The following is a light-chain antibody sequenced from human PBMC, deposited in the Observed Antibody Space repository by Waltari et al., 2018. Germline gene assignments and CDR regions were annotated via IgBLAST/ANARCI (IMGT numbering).Light chain of an antibody. V-gene: IGLV2-8*01. J-gene: IGLJ3*02. Sequence: QSALTQPPSASGSPGQSITISRTGIRTDVEGYDPALWYQQHPAKAPNLLIYEVTKRPSGVPDRFSGSKSDNTASLAVSGLQAEDEADYYCSSYAGGSSLMFGGGTKLTVL. CDR2: EVT. CDR1: RTDVEGYDP. CDR3: SSYAGGSSLM.